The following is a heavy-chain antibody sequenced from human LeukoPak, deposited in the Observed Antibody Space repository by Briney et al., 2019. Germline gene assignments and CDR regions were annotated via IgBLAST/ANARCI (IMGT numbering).Heavy chain of an antibody. CDR2: IYPGDSDT. J-gene: IGHJ4*02. CDR3: ARSGRDWGFDY. D-gene: IGHD2-21*02. Sequence: GESLKISCQGSGYSFTSYWIGWVRQMPGKGLEWMEIIYPGDSDTRYSPSFQGQVTMSADKSSSTAYLQWSSLKASDTAMYYCARSGRDWGFDYWGQGTLVTVSS. V-gene: IGHV5-51*01. CDR1: GYSFTSYW.